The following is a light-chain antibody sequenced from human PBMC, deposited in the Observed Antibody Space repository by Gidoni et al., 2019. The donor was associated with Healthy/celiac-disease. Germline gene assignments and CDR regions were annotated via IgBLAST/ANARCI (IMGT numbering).Light chain of an antibody. J-gene: IGKJ2*01. Sequence: DSQWTQSPSFLSASVGDRVTITCRASQDISSYLAWYQQKPGRAPELLIYAASILQSGVPSRFSCRGSGTEFTLTISSLQPADFATYYCHQLNSYAFGQXTKVDSK. V-gene: IGKV1-9*01. CDR3: HQLNSYA. CDR2: AAS. CDR1: QDISSY.